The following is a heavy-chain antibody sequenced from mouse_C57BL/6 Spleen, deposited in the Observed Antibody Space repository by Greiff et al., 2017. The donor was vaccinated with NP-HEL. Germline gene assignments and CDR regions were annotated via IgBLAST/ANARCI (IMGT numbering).Heavy chain of an antibody. CDR2: ISSGSSTI. CDR3: ARKSPIYYGYGMDY. J-gene: IGHJ4*01. Sequence: EVQLVESGGGLVKPGGSLKLSCAASGFTFSDYGMHWVRQAPEKGLEWVAYISSGSSTIYYADTVKGRFTISRDNAKNTLFLQMTSLRSEDTAMYYCARKSPIYYGYGMDYWGQGTSVTVSS. CDR1: GFTFSDYG. V-gene: IGHV5-17*01. D-gene: IGHD2-1*01.